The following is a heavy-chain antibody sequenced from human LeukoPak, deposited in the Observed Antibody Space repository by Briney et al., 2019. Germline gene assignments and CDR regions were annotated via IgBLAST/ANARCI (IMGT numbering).Heavy chain of an antibody. J-gene: IGHJ4*02. CDR1: GGSISSSNW. CDR2: IYHSGST. D-gene: IGHD1-26*01. Sequence: SETLSLTCAASGGSISSSNWWSWVRQPPGKGLEWIGEIYHSGSTDYNPSLKSRVTISVDKSKNQFSLKLSSVTAADTAVYYCASLGRRATTVDYWGQGTLVTVSS. CDR3: ASLGRRATTVDY. V-gene: IGHV4-4*02.